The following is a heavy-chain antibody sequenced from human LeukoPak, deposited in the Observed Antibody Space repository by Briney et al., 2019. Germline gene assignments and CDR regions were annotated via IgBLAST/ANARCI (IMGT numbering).Heavy chain of an antibody. Sequence: GGSLRLSCAASGFTFSSYAMSWVRQAPGKGLEWVSSISGSGGSTHYADSVKGRFTISRDNSKNTLYLQMNSMRAEDTAVHYCAKAIVVVPDAIDYWGQGTLVTVSS. D-gene: IGHD2-2*01. V-gene: IGHV3-23*01. J-gene: IGHJ4*02. CDR2: ISGSGGST. CDR3: AKAIVVVPDAIDY. CDR1: GFTFSSYA.